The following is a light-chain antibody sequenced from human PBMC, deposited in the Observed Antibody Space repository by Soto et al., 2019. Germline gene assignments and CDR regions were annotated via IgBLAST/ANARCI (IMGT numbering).Light chain of an antibody. CDR3: SSYKSSSTLCV. CDR1: SSDVGGYNY. V-gene: IGLV2-14*01. Sequence: QSALTQPASVSGSPGQSITISCTGTSSDVGGYNYVSWYQQHPGKAPKLMIYDVSNRPSGVSNRFSGSKSGNTASLTISGLQAEDVADYYCSSYKSSSTLCVFGTGTKVTVL. J-gene: IGLJ1*01. CDR2: DVS.